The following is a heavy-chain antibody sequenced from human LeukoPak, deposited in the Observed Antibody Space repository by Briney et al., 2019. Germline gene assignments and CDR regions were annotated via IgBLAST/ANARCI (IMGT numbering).Heavy chain of an antibody. CDR1: GFTFDDYA. D-gene: IGHD3-3*01. V-gene: IGHV3-9*01. J-gene: IGHJ4*02. Sequence: PGRSLRLPCAASGFTFDDYAMHWVRQAPGKGLEWVSGISWNSGIIGYADSVKGRFTISRDNAKNSLYLQMNSLRAEDTALYYCAKGVHYDFQGYFDYWGQGTLVTVSS. CDR3: AKGVHYDFQGYFDY. CDR2: ISWNSGII.